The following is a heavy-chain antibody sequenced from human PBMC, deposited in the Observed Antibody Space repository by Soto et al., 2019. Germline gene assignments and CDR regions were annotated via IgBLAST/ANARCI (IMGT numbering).Heavy chain of an antibody. Sequence: SETLSLTCTLSAGSISSDDYYWSWICQPPGKGLEWIGYIYYSGSTYYNPALKSRVTISVDTSKNQFSLKLSSVTAADTAVYYCARGGGRKWLQFQPYGFGYYGMDVWGQGTTVTVSS. V-gene: IGHV4-30-4*01. CDR1: AGSISSDDYY. CDR3: ARGGGRKWLQFQPYGFGYYGMDV. J-gene: IGHJ6*02. CDR2: IYYSGST. D-gene: IGHD5-12*01.